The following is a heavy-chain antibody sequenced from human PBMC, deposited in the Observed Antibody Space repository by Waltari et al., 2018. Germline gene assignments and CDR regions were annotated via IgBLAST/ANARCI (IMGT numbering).Heavy chain of an antibody. CDR3: ANLLS. CDR2: ISGGGGA. Sequence: EVQLVESGGDLVQHGGSLRLSCAASGFTFSSYTIYWVRQAPGKGLEWVSAISGGGGAYYADSVKGRFTISRDNSRNTVFLQMNTLRVEDTAVYYCANLLSWGQGTTVAVSS. J-gene: IGHJ5*02. CDR1: GFTFSSYT. V-gene: IGHV3-23*04. D-gene: IGHD3-3*01.